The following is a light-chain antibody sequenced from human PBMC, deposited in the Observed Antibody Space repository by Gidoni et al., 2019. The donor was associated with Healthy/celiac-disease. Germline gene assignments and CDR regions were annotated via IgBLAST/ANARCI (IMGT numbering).Light chain of an antibody. CDR2: AAS. Sequence: DIQMTQPPSSLSASVGDRVTITCRASQSISSYLNWYQQKPGKAPKLLLYAASSLQSGVPSRFSGSGSGTDFTLTISSLQPEDFATYYCQQSYSTPCSFGQGTKLEIK. V-gene: IGKV1-39*01. CDR1: QSISSY. CDR3: QQSYSTPCS. J-gene: IGKJ2*04.